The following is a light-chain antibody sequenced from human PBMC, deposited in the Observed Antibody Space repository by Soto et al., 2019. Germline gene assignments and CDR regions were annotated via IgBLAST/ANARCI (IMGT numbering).Light chain of an antibody. V-gene: IGLV1-40*01. CDR2: GNN. Sequence: QSVLTQPPSVSGAPGQRVTISCTGSSSNIGAGYGVHWYQQVPGTAPKLLIFGNNNRPSGVPDRFSGSKSGTSASLAISGLQPEDEADYYCQSHDNPLSVIFGGGTQLTVL. CDR3: QSHDNPLSVI. J-gene: IGLJ7*01. CDR1: SSNIGAGYG.